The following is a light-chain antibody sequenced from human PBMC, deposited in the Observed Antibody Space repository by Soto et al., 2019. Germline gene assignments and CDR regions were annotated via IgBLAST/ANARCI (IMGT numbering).Light chain of an antibody. V-gene: IGKV3-11*01. Sequence: EIVLTQSPATLSLSPGERATLSCRASQSVSSYLAWYQQKPGQAPRLLISDASNRATGIPARFSGSGSGTDFTLTISSLEPEDFAVDYCQQRTNWPSSTFGQGTRLEMK. J-gene: IGKJ5*01. CDR1: QSVSSY. CDR3: QQRTNWPSST. CDR2: DAS.